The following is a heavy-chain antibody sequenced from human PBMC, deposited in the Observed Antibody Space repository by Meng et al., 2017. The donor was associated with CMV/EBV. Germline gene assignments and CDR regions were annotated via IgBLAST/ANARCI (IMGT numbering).Heavy chain of an antibody. CDR2: IYYSGST. CDR1: GGSISSSSYY. Sequence: SETLSLTCTVSGGSISSSSYYWGWIRQPPGKGLEWIGSIYYSGSTYYNPSLKSRVTISVDTSKNQFSLKLSSVTAADTAVYYCARERPEQYQLLGTGYYYYGMDVWGQGTTVTVSS. J-gene: IGHJ6*02. V-gene: IGHV4-39*07. CDR3: ARERPEQYQLLGTGYYYYGMDV. D-gene: IGHD2-2*01.